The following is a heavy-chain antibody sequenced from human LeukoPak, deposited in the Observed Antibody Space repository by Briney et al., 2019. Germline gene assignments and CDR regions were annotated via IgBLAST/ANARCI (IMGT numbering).Heavy chain of an antibody. Sequence: SETLSLTCTVSGGSISSYYWSWIRQPAGKGLEWIGRIYTSGSTNYNPSLKSRVTISVDTSKNQFSLKLSSVTAADTAVYYCARARHTRGAYYFDYWGQGTLVTVSS. J-gene: IGHJ4*02. CDR3: ARARHTRGAYYFDY. CDR1: GGSISSYY. CDR2: IYTSGST. V-gene: IGHV4-4*07.